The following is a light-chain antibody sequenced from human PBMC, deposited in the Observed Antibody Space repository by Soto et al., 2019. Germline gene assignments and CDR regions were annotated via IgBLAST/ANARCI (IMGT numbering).Light chain of an antibody. CDR2: GAS. J-gene: IGKJ3*01. V-gene: IGKV3-20*01. CDR3: QQYGSSPRFT. CDR1: QSVSSSY. Sequence: EIVLTQSPGPLSLSPGERATLSCRASQSVSSSYLAWYQQKPGQAPRLLIYGASSRATGIPDRFSGSGSGTDFNLTISRLEPEDFAVYYCQQYGSSPRFTFGPGTKVDIK.